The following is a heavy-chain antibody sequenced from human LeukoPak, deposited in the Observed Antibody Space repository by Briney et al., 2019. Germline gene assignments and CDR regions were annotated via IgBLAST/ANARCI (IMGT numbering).Heavy chain of an antibody. CDR3: ATDHCSSTSCYNGAFDI. CDR1: GFTFSSYS. J-gene: IGHJ3*02. Sequence: GGSLRLSCAASGFTFSSYSMNWVRQAPGKGLEWVSYISSSSSTIYYADSVKGRFTISRDNAKNSLYLQMNSLRAEDTAVYYCATDHCSSTSCYNGAFDIWGQGTMVTVSS. CDR2: ISSSSSTI. V-gene: IGHV3-48*01. D-gene: IGHD2-2*02.